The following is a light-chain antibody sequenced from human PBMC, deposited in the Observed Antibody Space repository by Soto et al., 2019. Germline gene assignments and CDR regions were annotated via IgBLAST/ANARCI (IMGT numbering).Light chain of an antibody. J-gene: IGKJ1*01. V-gene: IGKV3-15*01. CDR2: GES. CDR3: QKYNNWPET. CDR1: QSVRSN. Sequence: EIVMTQSPATLSLSPGDSANLSCRASQSVRSNLAWYQQNTGKAPRILIYGESHRAPGIPDRLSGSGSGTELTLTISSLQSEDFAVYYCQKYNNWPETFGQGTKVDIK.